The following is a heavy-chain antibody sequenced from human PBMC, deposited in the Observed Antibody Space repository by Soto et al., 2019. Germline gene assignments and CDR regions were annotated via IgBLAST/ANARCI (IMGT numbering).Heavy chain of an antibody. D-gene: IGHD2-8*01. Sequence: QVQLVQSGAEVKKPGASVKVSCKASGYSFTDYHIHWVRQAPGQGLEWMGRINPKRGGTSTAQKFQDWVTMTTDTSISTASMELTRLTSDDTAIYYCARGDSTDCSNGVCSFFYNHDMDVWGQGTTVTVSS. CDR1: GYSFTDYH. CDR2: INPKRGGT. V-gene: IGHV1-2*04. J-gene: IGHJ6*02. CDR3: ARGDSTDCSNGVCSFFYNHDMDV.